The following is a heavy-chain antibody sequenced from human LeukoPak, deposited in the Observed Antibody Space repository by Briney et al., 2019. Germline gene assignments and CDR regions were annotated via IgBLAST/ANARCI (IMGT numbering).Heavy chain of an antibody. D-gene: IGHD1-26*01. CDR2: IVPIFGTA. Sequence: SVTVSCKASGGTFSNYAISWVRQDPGQGLEWMGGIVPIFGTANYAQKFQGRITITADASPSTAYMELSSLRSEDTAVYYCACRGSYFSSPADYWGQGTLVTVSS. J-gene: IGHJ4*02. V-gene: IGHV1-69*01. CDR3: ACRGSYFSSPADY. CDR1: GGTFSNYA.